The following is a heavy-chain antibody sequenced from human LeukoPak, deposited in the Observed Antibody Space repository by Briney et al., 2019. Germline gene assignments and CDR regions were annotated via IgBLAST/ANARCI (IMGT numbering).Heavy chain of an antibody. CDR3: ARGAYSSSWYVSPMDV. CDR1: GYTFTSYD. CDR2: MNPNSGNT. D-gene: IGHD6-13*01. J-gene: IGHJ6*03. Sequence: ASVKVSCKASGYTFTSYDINWVRQATGQGLEWMGWMNPNSGNTDYAQKFQGRVTITRNTSISTAYMELSSLRSEDTAVYYCARGAYSSSWYVSPMDVWGKGTTVTVSS. V-gene: IGHV1-8*03.